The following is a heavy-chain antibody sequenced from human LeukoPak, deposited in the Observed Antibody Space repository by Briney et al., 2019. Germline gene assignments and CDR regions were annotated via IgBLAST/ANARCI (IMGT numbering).Heavy chain of an antibody. V-gene: IGHV4-31*03. Sequence: SQTLSLTCTVSGGSISSGGYYWSWIRQHPGKGLEWIGYIYYSGSTYPNPSLKSRVTISVDTSKNQFSLNLSSVTAADTAVYYCARYCSSTNCYKGGFDPWGQGTLVTVSS. CDR2: IYYSGST. CDR1: GGSISSGGYY. D-gene: IGHD2-2*02. CDR3: ARYCSSTNCYKGGFDP. J-gene: IGHJ5*02.